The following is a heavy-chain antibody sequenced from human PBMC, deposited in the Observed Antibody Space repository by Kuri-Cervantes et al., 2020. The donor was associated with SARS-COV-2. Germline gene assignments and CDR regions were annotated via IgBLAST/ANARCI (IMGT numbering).Heavy chain of an antibody. Sequence: GESLKISCAASGFTFSNYGMHWVRQAPGKGLEWVAFISYDGSNKYYADSVKGRFTISRDNSKNTLYLQMNSLRAEDTAVYYCAKPYGDYFGPNDYWGQGTLVTVSS. J-gene: IGHJ4*02. CDR2: ISYDGSNK. CDR3: AKPYGDYFGPNDY. D-gene: IGHD4-17*01. V-gene: IGHV3-30*18. CDR1: GFTFSNYG.